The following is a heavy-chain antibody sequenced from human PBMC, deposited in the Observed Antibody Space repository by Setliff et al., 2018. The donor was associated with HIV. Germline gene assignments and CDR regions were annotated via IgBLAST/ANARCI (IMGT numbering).Heavy chain of an antibody. CDR2: IYYSGSN. J-gene: IGHJ6*03. D-gene: IGHD2-2*02. Sequence: PSETLSLTCTVSGASISSRSYYWAWIRQPPGKGLEWIGSIYYSGSNYDNPSLKNRVTISMDTSRNQFSLRLKSVTAADTAVYYCARVPAAIEGSYYYYYMDVWGKGTTVTVSS. V-gene: IGHV4-39*07. CDR3: ARVPAAIEGSYYYYYMDV. CDR1: GASISSRSYY.